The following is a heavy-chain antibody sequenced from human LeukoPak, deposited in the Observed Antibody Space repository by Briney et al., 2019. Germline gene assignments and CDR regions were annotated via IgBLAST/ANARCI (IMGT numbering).Heavy chain of an antibody. CDR2: IDPCGAST. CDR1: GYTFTTYY. Sequence: ASVKVSCKASGYTFTTYYMHWVRQAPGQGLEWMGMIDPCGASTMFAQKFQGRVTMTRDTSTATVYMELSSLRSEDTAVYYCARDLTDGSGIYLNWFDPWGQGTLVTVSS. V-gene: IGHV1-46*01. J-gene: IGHJ5*02. CDR3: ARDLTDGSGIYLNWFDP. D-gene: IGHD3-10*01.